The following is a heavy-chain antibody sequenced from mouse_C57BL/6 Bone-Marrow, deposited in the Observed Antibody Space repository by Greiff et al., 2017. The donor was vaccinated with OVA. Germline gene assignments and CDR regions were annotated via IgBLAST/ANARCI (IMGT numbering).Heavy chain of an antibody. J-gene: IGHJ4*01. CDR3: ARRDAYYCAMDY. CDR1: GYTFTSYW. Sequence: QVQLQQPGAELVRPGSSVKLSCKASGYTFTSYWMHWVKQRPIQGLEWIGNIDPSDSETHYNQKFKDKATLTVDKSSSTAYMQLSSLTSEDSAVYYCARRDAYYCAMDYWGQGTSVTVSS. CDR2: IDPSDSET. D-gene: IGHD3-3*01. V-gene: IGHV1-52*01.